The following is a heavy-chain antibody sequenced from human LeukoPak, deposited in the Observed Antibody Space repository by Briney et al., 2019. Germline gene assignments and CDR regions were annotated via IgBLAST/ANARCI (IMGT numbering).Heavy chain of an antibody. D-gene: IGHD3-16*01. J-gene: IGHJ6*03. CDR2: IYPDDSDT. CDR1: GSIFTTNW. V-gene: IGHV5-51*01. Sequence: GESLQISCEGSGSIFTTNWIAWVRQVPGKGLGWMGIIYPDDSDTRYSPSFQGQISISADKSINTAYLQWSSLKASDTAMYYCARLEPGGHYHYYYYMDVWGKGSTVTVSS. CDR3: ARLEPGGHYHYYYYMDV.